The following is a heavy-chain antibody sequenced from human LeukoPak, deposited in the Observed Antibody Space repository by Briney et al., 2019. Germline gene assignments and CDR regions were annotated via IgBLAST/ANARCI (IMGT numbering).Heavy chain of an antibody. CDR2: INPNSGDT. CDR1: GYTFADYY. J-gene: IGHJ5*02. V-gene: IGHV1-2*04. D-gene: IGHD6-13*01. CDR3: ARDKAYSITYYSSYIHWFDP. Sequence: GASVKVSCKTSGYTFADYYIHWVRQAPGQGLEWMGWINPNSGDTNYAQKFQGWVTMTRDTSSSTAYMELSRLRSDDTAVYYCARDKAYSITYYSSYIHWFDPWGQGTLVTVSS.